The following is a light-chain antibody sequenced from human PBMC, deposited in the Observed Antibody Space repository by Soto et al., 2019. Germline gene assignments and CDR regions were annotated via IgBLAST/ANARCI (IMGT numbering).Light chain of an antibody. Sequence: EIVMTQSPATLSVSPGERATLSCRASRSVSSDLAWYQHKPGQAPRLLIYGASTRATGIPARFSGSGSGTESTLTTSRLQSEDFAVYYCQQYNNWPYTFGPGTKLQIK. CDR1: RSVSSD. J-gene: IGKJ2*01. V-gene: IGKV3-15*01. CDR3: QQYNNWPYT. CDR2: GAS.